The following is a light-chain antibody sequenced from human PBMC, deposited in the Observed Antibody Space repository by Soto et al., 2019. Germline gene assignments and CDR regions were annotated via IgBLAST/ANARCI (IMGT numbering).Light chain of an antibody. J-gene: IGLJ2*01. V-gene: IGLV2-23*01. CDR1: SSDVGSYNL. Sequence: QSVLTQPASVSGSPGQSITISCTGTSSDVGSYNLVSWYQQHPGKAPKLMIYEGSKRPSGVSNRFSGSKSGNTASLTISGLQAEDEADYYCCSYAGSVVFGGGTKHRP. CDR2: EGS. CDR3: CSYAGSVV.